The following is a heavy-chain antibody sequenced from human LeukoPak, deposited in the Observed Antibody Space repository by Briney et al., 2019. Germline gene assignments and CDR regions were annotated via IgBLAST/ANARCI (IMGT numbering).Heavy chain of an antibody. D-gene: IGHD6-25*01. CDR1: GGSNSSYY. CDR3: ARRLAAYDAFDI. J-gene: IGHJ3*02. V-gene: IGHV4-4*09. CDR2: IYTSGST. Sequence: PSETLSLTCTVSGGSNSSYYWSWIRQPPGKGLEWNGYIYTSGSTNYNPSLKSRVTISVDTSKNQFSLKLSSVTAADTAGYYCARRLAAYDAFDIWGQGTMVTVSS.